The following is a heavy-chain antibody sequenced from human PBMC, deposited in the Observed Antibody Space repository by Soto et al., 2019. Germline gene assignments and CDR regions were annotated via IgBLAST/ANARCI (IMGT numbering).Heavy chain of an antibody. CDR2: ISWDGGST. J-gene: IGHJ6*02. Sequence: PGGSLRLSWSASGFTFDDYTMHWVRQAPGKGLEWVSLISWDGGSTYYADSVKGRFTISRDNSKNSLYLQMNSLRTEDTALYYCAKDIIIAVAGPYGYGMDVWGQGTTVTVSS. D-gene: IGHD6-19*01. V-gene: IGHV3-43*01. CDR3: AKDIIIAVAGPYGYGMDV. CDR1: GFTFDDYT.